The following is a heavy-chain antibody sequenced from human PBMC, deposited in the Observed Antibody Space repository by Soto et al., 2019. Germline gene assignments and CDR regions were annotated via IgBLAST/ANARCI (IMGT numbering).Heavy chain of an antibody. J-gene: IGHJ4*02. D-gene: IGHD5-18*01. Sequence: EVQLVESGGGLVQPGRSLRLSCAASGLTFDDYAMHWVRQAPGKGLEWVSGISWNSASIAYADYVKGRFTISRDNAKNSLYLQMNSLRPEDTALYYCTKARGSIHLGSDIDDWGQGILVTVSS. CDR2: ISWNSASI. CDR3: TKARGSIHLGSDIDD. CDR1: GLTFDDYA. V-gene: IGHV3-9*01.